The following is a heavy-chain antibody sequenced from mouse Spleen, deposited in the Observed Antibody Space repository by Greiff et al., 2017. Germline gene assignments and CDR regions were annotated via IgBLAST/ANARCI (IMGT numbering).Heavy chain of an antibody. CDR1: GFTFSSYA. CDR3: ARTLTGISDDY. V-gene: IGHV5-9*04. CDR2: ISSGGGNT. D-gene: IGHD4-1*01. Sequence: EVKLVESGGGLVKLGGSLKLSCAASGFTFSSYAMSWVRQTPEKRLEWVATISSGGGNTYYPDSVKGRFTISRDNAKNTLYLQMSSLKSEDTAMYYCARTLTGISDDYWGQGTTLTVSS. J-gene: IGHJ2*01.